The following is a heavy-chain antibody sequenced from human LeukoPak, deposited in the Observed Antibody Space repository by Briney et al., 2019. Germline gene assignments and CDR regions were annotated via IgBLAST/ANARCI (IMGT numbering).Heavy chain of an antibody. Sequence: PGGSLRLSCAASGFTLSGHWMHWVRQAPGRGLVWASRVSSDGRTTNYADSVKGRFTISRDNAKNTQYLQMNSLRAEDTAVYYCARGASGKGAFDIWGQGTMVTVSS. CDR3: ARGASGKGAFDI. CDR1: GFTLSGHW. CDR2: VSSDGRTT. D-gene: IGHD3-10*01. J-gene: IGHJ3*02. V-gene: IGHV3-74*01.